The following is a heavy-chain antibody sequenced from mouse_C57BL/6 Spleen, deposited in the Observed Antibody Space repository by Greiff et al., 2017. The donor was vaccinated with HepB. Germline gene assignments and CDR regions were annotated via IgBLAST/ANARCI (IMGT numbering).Heavy chain of an antibody. Sequence: QVQLQQPGAELVKPGASVKLSCKASGYTFTSYWMHWVKQRPGQGLEWIGMIHPISGSTNYNEKFKSKATLTVDKSSSTAYMQLSSLTSEDSAVYYCARRSYDFSYAMDYWGQGTSVTVSS. D-gene: IGHD2-4*01. J-gene: IGHJ4*01. CDR3: ARRSYDFSYAMDY. CDR2: IHPISGST. CDR1: GYTFTSYW. V-gene: IGHV1-64*01.